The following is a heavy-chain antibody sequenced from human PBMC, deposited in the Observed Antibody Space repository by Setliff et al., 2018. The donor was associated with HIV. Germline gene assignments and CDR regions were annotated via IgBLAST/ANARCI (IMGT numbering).Heavy chain of an antibody. CDR1: GFTFTSYG. J-gene: IGHJ4*02. CDR2: ITIIGGRT. D-gene: IGHD2-15*01. Sequence: GGSLRLSCAAPGFTFTSYGMTWVRQSPGKGLEWLSAITIIGGRTDYANSVKGRFTISWDSSKNTLYLQMNSLTTEDTAVYYCEREACSGGTCHDHGYWGQGTLVTVSS. CDR3: EREACSGGTCHDHGY. V-gene: IGHV3-23*01.